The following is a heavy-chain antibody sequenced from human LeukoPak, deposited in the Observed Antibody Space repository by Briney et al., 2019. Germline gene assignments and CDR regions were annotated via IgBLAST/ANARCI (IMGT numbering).Heavy chain of an antibody. D-gene: IGHD3-3*01. CDR3: ARRTSKILRGTAYGYYYFDL. CDR1: GDSISSSSSY. J-gene: IGHJ2*01. Sequence: PSETLSLMCTVSGDSISSSSSYWAWLRQPRGKGLEWIGSIFYSGSIFYNPSLKSRVTISVDTYKHQFSLRLTSVTAADTAVYYCARRTSKILRGTAYGYYYFDLWGRGTLVTVSS. CDR2: IFYSGSI. V-gene: IGHV4-39*01.